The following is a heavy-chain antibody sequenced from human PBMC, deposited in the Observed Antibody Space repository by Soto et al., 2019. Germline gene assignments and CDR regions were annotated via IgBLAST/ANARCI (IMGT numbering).Heavy chain of an antibody. D-gene: IGHD3-16*01. J-gene: IGHJ6*04. V-gene: IGHV3-74*01. CDR1: GFTLSGRS. CDR2: IDNAGTDS. CDR3: ARGCLGPDV. Sequence: EVQLVESGGGLVQPGGSLRLSCAASGFTLSGRSMHWVRQAPGKGLVWVSGIDNAGTDSTYADSVKGRFTSSRDNAKKRLYQQMTGLEVEDTAVYYGARGCLGPDVWGKGTTSPSPQ.